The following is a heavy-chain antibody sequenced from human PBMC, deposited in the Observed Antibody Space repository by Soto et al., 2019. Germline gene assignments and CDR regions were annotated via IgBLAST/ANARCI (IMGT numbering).Heavy chain of an antibody. CDR1: GYTFTNNY. J-gene: IGHJ4*02. CDR3: ARVFGTYLFSLTGLRAGHFDD. D-gene: IGHD3-9*01. CDR2: IDPSGGSR. Sequence: ASVKVSCKASGYTFTNNYVVWVRQAPGQGLEWMGVIDPSGGSRFYAQNFQGRVTMTSDTSTSTMYIELSNLRSEDTAVFYCARVFGTYLFSLTGLRAGHFDDWGQGTPVTVVS. V-gene: IGHV1-46*03.